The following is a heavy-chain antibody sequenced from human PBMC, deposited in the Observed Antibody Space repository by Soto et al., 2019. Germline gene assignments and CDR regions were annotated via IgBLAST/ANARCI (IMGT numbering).Heavy chain of an antibody. V-gene: IGHV4-39*01. Sequence: SETLSLTCTVSGGSISSSSYYWGWIRQPPGKGLEWIGSIYYSGSTYYNPSLKSRVTISVDTSKNRFSLKLSSVTAADTAVYYCARRDFWSGSVYGMDVWGQGTTVTVSS. CDR3: ARRDFWSGSVYGMDV. D-gene: IGHD3-3*01. CDR2: IYYSGST. CDR1: GGSISSSSYY. J-gene: IGHJ6*02.